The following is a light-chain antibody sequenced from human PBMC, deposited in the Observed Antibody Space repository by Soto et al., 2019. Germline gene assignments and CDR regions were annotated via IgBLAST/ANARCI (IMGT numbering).Light chain of an antibody. CDR3: AAWDDSLNGPV. J-gene: IGLJ3*02. Sequence: QSVLTQPPSASGAPGQRVIISCSGSSSNLGSYTVNWYQQLTGTAPKLLIFSHNQRPSGVPDRFSGCKSGTSASLAISGLQSEDEADYYCAAWDDSLNGPVFGGGTQLTVL. CDR2: SHN. V-gene: IGLV1-44*01. CDR1: SSNLGSYT.